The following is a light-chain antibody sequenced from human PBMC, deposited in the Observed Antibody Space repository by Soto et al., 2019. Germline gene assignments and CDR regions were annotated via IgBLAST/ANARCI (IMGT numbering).Light chain of an antibody. CDR1: SSDVGGYNY. J-gene: IGLJ1*01. V-gene: IGLV2-14*01. CDR3: SSYTSSSTLYV. Sequence: QSGLTQHAAVPGSPGQSITISCTGTSSDVGGYNYVSWYQQHPGKAPKLMIYEVSNRPSGVSNRFSGSKSGNTASLTISGLQAEDEADYYCSSYTSSSTLYVFGTGTKVTVL. CDR2: EVS.